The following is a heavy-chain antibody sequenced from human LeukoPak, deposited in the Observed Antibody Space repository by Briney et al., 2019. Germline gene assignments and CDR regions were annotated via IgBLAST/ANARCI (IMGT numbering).Heavy chain of an antibody. Sequence: PSETLSLTCTVSGGSISSGDYYWSRIRQPPGKGLEWIGYIYYSGSTYYNPSLKSRVTISVDTSKNQFSLKLSSVTAADTAVYYCARAPGMGLWFPDHYFDYWGQGTLVTVSS. V-gene: IGHV4-30-4*01. CDR2: IYYSGST. D-gene: IGHD3-10*01. J-gene: IGHJ4*02. CDR3: ARAPGMGLWFPDHYFDY. CDR1: GGSISSGDYY.